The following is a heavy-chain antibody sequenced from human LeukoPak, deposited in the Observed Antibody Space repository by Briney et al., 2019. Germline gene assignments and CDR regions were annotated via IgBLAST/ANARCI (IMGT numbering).Heavy chain of an antibody. J-gene: IGHJ4*02. CDR2: IYSGGTT. CDR3: ARDHASTGYFDY. V-gene: IGHV3-66*01. D-gene: IGHD3-22*01. CDR1: GLTVSNYY. Sequence: PGGSLRLSCAASGLTVSNYYISSVRQAPGKGLEWVSVIYSGGTTYYADSVKGRFTISRDNSKNTLYLQMNSLRAEDTALYYCARDHASTGYFDYWGQGTLVTVSS.